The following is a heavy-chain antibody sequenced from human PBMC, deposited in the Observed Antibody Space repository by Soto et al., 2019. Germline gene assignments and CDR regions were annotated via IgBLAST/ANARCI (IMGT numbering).Heavy chain of an antibody. V-gene: IGHV1-69*01. Sequence: QVQLVQSGAEVKKPGSSVKVSCKASGGTFSSYAISWVRQAPGQGLEWMGGIIPIFGTANYAQKFQGRVTITADESTGTAYMELSSLRSEDTAVYYCARARWELLGYYYYYGMDVWGQGTTVTVSS. CDR1: GGTFSSYA. CDR3: ARARWELLGYYYYYGMDV. CDR2: IIPIFGTA. D-gene: IGHD1-26*01. J-gene: IGHJ6*02.